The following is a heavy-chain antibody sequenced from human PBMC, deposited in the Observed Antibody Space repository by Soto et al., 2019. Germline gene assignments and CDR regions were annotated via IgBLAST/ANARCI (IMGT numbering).Heavy chain of an antibody. D-gene: IGHD2-21*02. CDR2: VNPSGGHT. CDR1: GDTFTNYY. CDR3: ARGGHVVVVTAAFDY. Sequence: QVQLMQSGAEVKKPGASVKVSCKASGDTFTNYYIHWVRQAPGQGLEWMGTVNPSGGHTTYSQNCLGRGTRTRDTATSTLYMELTSLTSDDTAVYYCARGGHVVVVTAAFDYWGQGTLVTVSS. V-gene: IGHV1-46*01. J-gene: IGHJ4*02.